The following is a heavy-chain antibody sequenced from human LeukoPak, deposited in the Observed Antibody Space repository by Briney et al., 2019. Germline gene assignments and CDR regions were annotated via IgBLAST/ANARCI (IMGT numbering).Heavy chain of an antibody. V-gene: IGHV4-39*07. D-gene: IGHD3-10*01. CDR3: ARDRGVTRPYYFDQ. J-gene: IGHJ4*02. CDR2: IHYNGRT. CDR1: GGSISSSSYY. Sequence: SEALSLTCTVSGGSISSSSYYWGCIRQPPGKGLEWIGSIHYNGRTCYNPSLESRAIMSVDPSKNQFSLNLTSVAAADAAMYYGARDRGVTRPYYFDQWGQGTLVTVSS.